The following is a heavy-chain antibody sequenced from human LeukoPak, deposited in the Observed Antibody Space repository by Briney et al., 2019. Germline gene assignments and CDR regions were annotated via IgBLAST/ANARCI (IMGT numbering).Heavy chain of an antibody. Sequence: SETLSLTYTVSGGSISSYYWSWIRQPAGKGLEWIGRIYTSGSTNYNPSLKSRVTMSVDTSKNQFSLKLSSVTAADTAVYYCVAYCGGDCSHDAFDIWGQGTMVTVSS. J-gene: IGHJ3*02. V-gene: IGHV4-4*07. D-gene: IGHD2-21*01. CDR1: GGSISSYY. CDR2: IYTSGST. CDR3: VAYCGGDCSHDAFDI.